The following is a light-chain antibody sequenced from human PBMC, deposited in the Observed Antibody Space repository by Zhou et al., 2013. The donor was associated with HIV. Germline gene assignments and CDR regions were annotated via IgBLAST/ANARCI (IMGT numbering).Light chain of an antibody. CDR1: QTVGNN. V-gene: IGKV3-15*01. J-gene: IGKJ2*01. Sequence: EVEMTQSPVTLSVSPGEGATLSCRASQTVGNNLAWYRHKPGQAPRLLIFDASSRATGISARFSGSGSGRVFSLTISSLQSEDFAVYYCQQYNNWPPRMYTFGQGTKLEIK. CDR3: QQYNNWPPRMYT. CDR2: DAS.